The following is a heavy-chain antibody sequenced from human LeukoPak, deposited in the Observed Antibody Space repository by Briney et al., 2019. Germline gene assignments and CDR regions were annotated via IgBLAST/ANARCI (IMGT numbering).Heavy chain of an antibody. V-gene: IGHV3-23*01. CDR2: ISGSGGTT. Sequence: TGGSLRLSCAASGFTSSSYAMSWVRQAPGKGLEWVSVISGSGGTTYYADSVKGRFTISRDNSKHTLYLQMSSLRAEDTALYYCAKGQQLAHYWGQGTLVTVSS. CDR1: GFTSSSYA. D-gene: IGHD6-13*01. J-gene: IGHJ4*02. CDR3: AKGQQLAHY.